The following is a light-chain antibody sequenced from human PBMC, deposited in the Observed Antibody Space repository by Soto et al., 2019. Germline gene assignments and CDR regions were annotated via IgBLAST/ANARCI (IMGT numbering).Light chain of an antibody. V-gene: IGLV4-69*01. CDR1: SGHSSYA. Sequence: QPVLTQSPSASASLGASVKLTCTLSSGHSSYAIAWHQQQPEKGPRYLMKLNSDGSHNKGDGIPDRFSGSSSGAERYLTIPSLQSEDESDYYCQTWGPGIQVFGGGTKLTVL. J-gene: IGLJ2*01. CDR3: QTWGPGIQV. CDR2: LNSDGSH.